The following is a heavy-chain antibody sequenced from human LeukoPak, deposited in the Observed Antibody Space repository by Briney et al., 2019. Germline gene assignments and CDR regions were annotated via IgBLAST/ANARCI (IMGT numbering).Heavy chain of an antibody. CDR2: IGGSGGNT. J-gene: IGHJ4*02. D-gene: IGHD6-6*01. CDR3: ANARYSSSSGYFDY. CDR1: KFTFSHYG. V-gene: IGHV3-23*01. Sequence: GGSLRLSCTASKFTFSHYGMQWVRQAPGKGLEWVSAIGGSGGNTYYADSVKGRFTISRDNSKNTLYLQMNSLRAEDTAVYYCANARYSSSSGYFDYWGQGTLVTVSS.